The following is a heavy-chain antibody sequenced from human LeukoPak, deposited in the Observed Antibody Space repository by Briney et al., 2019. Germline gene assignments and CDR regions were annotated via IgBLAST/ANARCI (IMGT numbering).Heavy chain of an antibody. CDR2: IYTSGST. CDR1: GTSTNSYY. D-gene: IGHD5-12*01. CDR3: ARARRLTDWFDP. J-gene: IGHJ5*02. Sequence: PSETLSLTCSVSGTSTNSYYWSWIRQPAGKGREWIGRIYTSGSTTYNPSLKSRVTRSVQTSKSQFSLKLSSVTAADTAVYYCARARRLTDWFDPWGQGTLVTVSA. V-gene: IGHV4-4*07.